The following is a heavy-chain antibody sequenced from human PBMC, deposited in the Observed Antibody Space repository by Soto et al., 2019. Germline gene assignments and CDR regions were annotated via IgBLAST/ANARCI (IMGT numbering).Heavy chain of an antibody. D-gene: IGHD2-21*02. V-gene: IGHV3-30-3*01. CDR2: ISYDGSNK. CDR3: ARDPAINCGGDCPWNFDY. Sequence: QVQLVESGGGVVQPGRSLRLSCAASGFTFSSYAMHWVRQAPGKGLEWVAVISYDGSNKYYADSVKGRFTISRDNSKNTLYLQMNSLRAEDTAVYYCARDPAINCGGDCPWNFDYWGQGTLVTVSS. J-gene: IGHJ4*02. CDR1: GFTFSSYA.